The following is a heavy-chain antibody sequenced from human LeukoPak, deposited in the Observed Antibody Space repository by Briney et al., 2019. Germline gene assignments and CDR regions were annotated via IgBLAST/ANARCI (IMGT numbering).Heavy chain of an antibody. V-gene: IGHV4-39*02. CDR3: ARRKGGYSYYYYYMDV. D-gene: IGHD4-23*01. CDR1: GGSIRSTTYY. CDR2: IFYSGST. J-gene: IGHJ6*03. Sequence: SGTLSLTCTVSGGSIRSTTYYWAWIRQPPGKGLEWIGSIFYSGSTYYNPSLKSRLTMSVDTSNNHFSLTLNSVTAADTAVYYCARRKGGYSYYYYYMDVWGKGTTVTVSS.